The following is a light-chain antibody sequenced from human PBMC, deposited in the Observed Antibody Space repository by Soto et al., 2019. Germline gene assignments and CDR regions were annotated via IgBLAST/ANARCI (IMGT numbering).Light chain of an antibody. CDR1: SSDIGGYNY. CDR2: EVT. J-gene: IGLJ2*01. Sequence: QSALTQPASLSGSPGQSITISCTGTSSDIGGYNYVSWYQQHPGKAPKLMIYEVTNRHSGVSSRFSGSKSDNTASLTISGLQAEDEADYYCSSYTSTSTPVVFGGGTKVTVL. V-gene: IGLV2-14*01. CDR3: SSYTSTSTPVV.